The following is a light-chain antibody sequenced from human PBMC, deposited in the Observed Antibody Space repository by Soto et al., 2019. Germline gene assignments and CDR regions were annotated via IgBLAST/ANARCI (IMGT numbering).Light chain of an antibody. J-gene: IGLJ2*01. V-gene: IGLV2-14*01. CDR2: DVS. CDR1: SSDVGVYNY. CDR3: SSYTSSSLVV. Sequence: QSALTQPASVSGSPVQSITISCTGTSSDVGVYNYVSWYQQHPGKAPKLMIYDVSNRPSGVSNRFSGSKSGNTASLTISGLQAEDEADYYCSSYTSSSLVVFGGGTKLTVL.